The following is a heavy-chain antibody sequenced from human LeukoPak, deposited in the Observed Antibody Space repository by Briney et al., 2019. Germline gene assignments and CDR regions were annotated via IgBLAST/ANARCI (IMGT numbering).Heavy chain of an antibody. J-gene: IGHJ4*02. CDR3: ARDAADGYNDY. D-gene: IGHD5-24*01. Sequence: SETLSLTCAVYGGSFSGYYWSWIRQPPGKGLEWIGEINHSGSTNYNPSLKSRVTISVDTSKNQFSLKLSSVTAADTAVYYCARDAADGYNDYWGQGTLVTVSS. CDR1: GGSFSGYY. CDR2: INHSGST. V-gene: IGHV4-34*01.